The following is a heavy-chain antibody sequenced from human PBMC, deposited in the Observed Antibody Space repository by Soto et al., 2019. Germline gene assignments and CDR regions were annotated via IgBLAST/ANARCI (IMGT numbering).Heavy chain of an antibody. J-gene: IGHJ4*02. D-gene: IGHD2-15*01. CDR1: GFTVSSNY. V-gene: IGHV3-66*01. CDR3: AGSVVGGFDY. Sequence: EVQLVESGGGLVQPGGSLRLSCAASGFTVSSNYMSWVRQAPGKGLEWVSVVYIGGNTYYAESVEDRFTISRDNFQNMLDRQRNSLRAEDTAVYYCAGSVVGGFDYWGQGTLVTVSS. CDR2: VYIGGNT.